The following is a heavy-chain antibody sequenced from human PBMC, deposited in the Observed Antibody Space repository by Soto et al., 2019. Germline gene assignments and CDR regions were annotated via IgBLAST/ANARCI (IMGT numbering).Heavy chain of an antibody. Sequence: SVKVSCKASGGTFSSYAISWVRQAPGQGLEWMGGIIPIFGTANYAQKFQGRVTITADESTSTAYMELSSLRSEDTAVYYCARAGFVVVPAGRGGEDYYGMDVWGQGTTVTVSS. J-gene: IGHJ6*02. V-gene: IGHV1-69*13. CDR3: ARAGFVVVPAGRGGEDYYGMDV. CDR1: GGTFSSYA. CDR2: IIPIFGTA. D-gene: IGHD2-2*01.